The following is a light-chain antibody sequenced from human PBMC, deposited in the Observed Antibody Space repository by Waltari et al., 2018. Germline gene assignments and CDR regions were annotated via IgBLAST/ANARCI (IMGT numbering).Light chain of an antibody. V-gene: IGLV2-23*02. CDR3: CSYAGSSTFEI. CDR2: EVT. Sequence: QSALTQPASVSGSPGPSITIPCSGSRSDIGSYSLVSWYQQHPGKAPKLMIYEVTKRPSGVSDRFSGSKSGNTAYLTISGLQADDEAHYHCCSYAGSSTFEIFGGGTKVTVL. CDR1: RSDIGSYSL. J-gene: IGLJ2*01.